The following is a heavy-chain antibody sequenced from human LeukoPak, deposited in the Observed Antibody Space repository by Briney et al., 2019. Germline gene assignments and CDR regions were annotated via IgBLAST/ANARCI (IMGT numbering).Heavy chain of an antibody. CDR1: GGSISSSNW. J-gene: IGHJ3*02. CDR3: ARAGNYDILTGYYKGGPDAFDI. Sequence: SGTLSLTCAVSGGSISSSNWWSWVRQPPGKGLEWIGEIYHSGSTNYNPSLKSRVTISVDKSKNQFSLKLSSVTAADTAVYYCARAGNYDILTGYYKGGPDAFDIWGQGTLVTVSS. D-gene: IGHD3-9*01. V-gene: IGHV4-4*02. CDR2: IYHSGST.